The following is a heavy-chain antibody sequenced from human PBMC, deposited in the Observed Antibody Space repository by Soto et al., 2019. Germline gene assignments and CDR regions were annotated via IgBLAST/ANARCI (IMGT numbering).Heavy chain of an antibody. CDR3: AAVQGYYYDSSGYHDDY. V-gene: IGHV1-58*01. J-gene: IGHJ4*02. CDR2: IVVGSGNT. D-gene: IGHD3-22*01. Sequence: SVKVSCKASGFTFTSSAVQWVRQARGQRLEWIGWIVVGSGNTNYAQKFQERVTITRDMSTSTAYMELSSLRSEDTAVYYCAAVQGYYYDSSGYHDDYWGQGTLVTVSS. CDR1: GFTFTSSA.